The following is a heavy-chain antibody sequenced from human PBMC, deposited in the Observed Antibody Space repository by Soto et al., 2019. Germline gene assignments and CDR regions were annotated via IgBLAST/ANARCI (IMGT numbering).Heavy chain of an antibody. Sequence: QVQLVQSGAEVRKPGSSVKVSCEASGGSFNNYVISWLRQAPGQGLEWMGGIIPNYEAANYAQKFRGRLTITADKATNTGYMELNSLSPEDTATYYCARYWNAGTLYGAFDIWGQGTTGIVS. D-gene: IGHD4-17*01. CDR1: GGSFNNYV. J-gene: IGHJ3*02. CDR3: ARYWNAGTLYGAFDI. V-gene: IGHV1-69*06. CDR2: IIPNYEAA.